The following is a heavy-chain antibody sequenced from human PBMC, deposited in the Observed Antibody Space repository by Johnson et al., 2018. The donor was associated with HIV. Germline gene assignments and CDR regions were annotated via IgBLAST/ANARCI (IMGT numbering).Heavy chain of an antibody. CDR2: INWNGGSI. CDR1: GFTFDDYG. J-gene: IGHJ3*02. Sequence: VQVVESGGGVVRPGESLRLSCAASGFTFDDYGMSWVRQGPGKGLEWVSGINWNGGSIGYADSVKGRFTISRDNAKNSLYLQMNSLRAEDTAVYYCASGEDYGGNYGAFDIGGQGTMVTVSS. CDR3: ASGEDYGGNYGAFDI. D-gene: IGHD4-23*01. V-gene: IGHV3-20*04.